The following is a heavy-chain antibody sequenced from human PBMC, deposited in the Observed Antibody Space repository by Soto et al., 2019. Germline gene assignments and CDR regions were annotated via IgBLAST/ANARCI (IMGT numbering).Heavy chain of an antibody. CDR2: IVVSFDTA. D-gene: IGHD3-10*01. CDR1: GGTFSTYA. J-gene: IGHJ4*02. CDR3: ARDNEYYYGSGNYYNPAYFDY. V-gene: IGHV1-69*06. Sequence: ASVKVSCKTSGGTFSTYATSWVRQAPGQGLEWMGGIVVSFDTAKYAQRFQGRVTMTADKSTRTVYMELTGLRSEDTAVYYCARDNEYYYGSGNYYNPAYFDYWGQGTLVTVS.